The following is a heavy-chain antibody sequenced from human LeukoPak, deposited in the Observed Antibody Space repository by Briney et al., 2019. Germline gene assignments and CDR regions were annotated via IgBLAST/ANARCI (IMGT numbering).Heavy chain of an antibody. D-gene: IGHD3-10*01. J-gene: IGHJ4*02. CDR2: IYYSGST. CDR3: ARHSTDYYGSGREGYFDY. V-gene: IGHV4-59*08. Sequence: SETLSLTCTVSGGSISSYYWSWIRQPPGKGLEWIGYIYYSGSTNYNPSLKSRVTTSVDTSKNQFSLKLSSVTAADTAVYYCARHSTDYYGSGREGYFDYWGQGTLVTVSS. CDR1: GGSISSYY.